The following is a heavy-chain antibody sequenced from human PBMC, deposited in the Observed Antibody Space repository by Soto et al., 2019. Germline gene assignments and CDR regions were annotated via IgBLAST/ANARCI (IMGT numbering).Heavy chain of an antibody. CDR2: TSYDGSKI. J-gene: IGHJ4*01. CDR1: GFTFSHYG. Sequence: QVQLVESGGGVVQPGRSLRLSCAASGFTFSHYGMHWVRQAPGKGLEWVALTSYDGSKIFYGDSVKGRFTISRDNSNNTLYLHMNSLRTEDSAVYYCAKRADSSDWGSSHDYWGHGTLVTVSS. D-gene: IGHD2-21*02. V-gene: IGHV3-30*18. CDR3: AKRADSSDWGSSHDY.